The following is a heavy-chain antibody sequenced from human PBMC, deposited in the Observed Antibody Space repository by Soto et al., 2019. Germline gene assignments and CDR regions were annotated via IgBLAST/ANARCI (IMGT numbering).Heavy chain of an antibody. V-gene: IGHV1-69*13. D-gene: IGHD3-22*01. CDR1: GGAFRTYA. J-gene: IGHJ4*02. CDR3: TMERTRHYDDCSGSIFDY. Sequence: VTVSCTASGGAFRTYAISWVRKAPGRGLEWMGGIIPIFGTANYEQKFQGRVTITADKSTSTAYMELSSLGSEDTAVYYSTMERTRHYDDCSGSIFDYWGQGTLVTVSS. CDR2: IIPIFGTA.